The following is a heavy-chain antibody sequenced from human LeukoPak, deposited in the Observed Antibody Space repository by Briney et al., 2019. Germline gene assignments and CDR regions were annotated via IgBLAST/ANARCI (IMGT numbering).Heavy chain of an antibody. D-gene: IGHD3-22*01. CDR2: IDPSDSYT. J-gene: IGHJ4*02. V-gene: IGHV5-10-1*01. Sequence: GESLKISCKGSGYSFTSYWIGWVRQMPGKGLEWMGRIDPSDSYTNYSPSFQGHVTISADKSISTAYLQWSSLKASDTAMYYCARHPDYYDSKLTDYWGQGTLVTVSS. CDR3: ARHPDYYDSKLTDY. CDR1: GYSFTSYW.